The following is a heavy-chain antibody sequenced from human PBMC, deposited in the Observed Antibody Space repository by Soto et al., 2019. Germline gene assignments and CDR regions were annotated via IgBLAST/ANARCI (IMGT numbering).Heavy chain of an antibody. CDR3: ARDTFGGAYDFWH. D-gene: IGHD3-3*01. V-gene: IGHV3-66*01. J-gene: IGHJ4*02. Sequence: EVQLVESGGGLVQPGGSLRLSCAASGFTVSSDYMTWVRQAPGKGLEWVSVISRGGSAYYADSVKGRFIISRDNSKNTLYLQMNSLRAEDTAVYYCARDTFGGAYDFWHGGQGTLVTVSS. CDR1: GFTVSSDY. CDR2: ISRGGSA.